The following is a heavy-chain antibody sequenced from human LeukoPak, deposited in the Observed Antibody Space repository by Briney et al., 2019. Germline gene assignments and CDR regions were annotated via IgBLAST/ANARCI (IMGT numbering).Heavy chain of an antibody. J-gene: IGHJ4*02. CDR1: GGSISSYY. CDR2: IYHSGST. CDR3: ARAPEGRYFDY. V-gene: IGHV4-59*01. Sequence: PSETLSLTCTVSGGSISSYYWSWVRQPPGKGLEWIGFIYHSGSTNYNPSLKSRVTISVDTSKNQFSLKLRSVTAADTAVYYCARAPEGRYFDYWGQGTLVTVSS. D-gene: IGHD3-10*01.